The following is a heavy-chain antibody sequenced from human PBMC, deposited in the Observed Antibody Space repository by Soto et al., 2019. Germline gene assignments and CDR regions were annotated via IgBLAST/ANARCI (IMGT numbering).Heavy chain of an antibody. J-gene: IGHJ4*02. V-gene: IGHV1-18*01. CDR3: ARENYDSWSGYWEKTFDY. CDR2: ISAYNGNT. D-gene: IGHD3-3*01. CDR1: GYTFTSYG. Sequence: ASVKVSCKASGYTFTSYGISWVRQAPGQGLEWMGWISAYNGNTNYAQKPQGRVTMPTDTSTSPAYMELRSLRSDDTAVYYCARENYDSWSGYWEKTFDYWGQGTLVTVSS.